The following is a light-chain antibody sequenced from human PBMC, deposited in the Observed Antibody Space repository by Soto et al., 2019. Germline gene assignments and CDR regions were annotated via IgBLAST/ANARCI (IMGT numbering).Light chain of an antibody. CDR1: QSISSW. V-gene: IGKV1-5*01. CDR3: QQYNSYPL. Sequence: DIQMTQSPSTLSASVGDRVTITWRASQSISSWLAWYQQKPGKAPKLLIYDASSLESEVPSRFSGSGSGTEFTLTISSLQPDDFATYYCQQYNSYPLFGQGTKVEIK. CDR2: DAS. J-gene: IGKJ1*01.